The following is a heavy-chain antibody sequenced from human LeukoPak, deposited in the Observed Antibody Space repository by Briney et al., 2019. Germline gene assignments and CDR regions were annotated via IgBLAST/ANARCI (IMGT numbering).Heavy chain of an antibody. J-gene: IGHJ4*02. CDR3: ARDNYYDSSGYYSPYVFDY. D-gene: IGHD3-22*01. V-gene: IGHV3-11*04. CDR1: GFTFSDYY. Sequence: PGGSLRLSCAASGFTFSDYYMSWIRQAPGKGLEWVSYISSSGSTIYYADSVKGRFTISRDNAKNSLYLQMNSLRAEDTAVYYCARDNYYDSSGYYSPYVFDYWGQGTLVTVSS. CDR2: ISSSGSTI.